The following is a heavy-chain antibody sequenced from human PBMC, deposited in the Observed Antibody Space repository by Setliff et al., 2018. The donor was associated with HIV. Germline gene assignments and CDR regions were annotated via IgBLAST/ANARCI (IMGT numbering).Heavy chain of an antibody. CDR2: ISAYSGET. D-gene: IGHD3-10*01. J-gene: IGHJ4*02. CDR3: ARGWDYGVRKPED. CDR1: GYTFTTYS. V-gene: IGHV1-18*01. Sequence: ASVKVSCKASGYTFTTYSISWVRQAPGQGLEWMGWISAYSGETFSTLKFRDRVTLTTDTSTNTAHMELRSLTYGDTAVYFCARGWDYGVRKPEDWGQGTLVTVSS.